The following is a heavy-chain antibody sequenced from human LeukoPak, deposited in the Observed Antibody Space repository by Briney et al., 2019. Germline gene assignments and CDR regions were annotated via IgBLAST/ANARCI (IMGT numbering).Heavy chain of an antibody. V-gene: IGHV3-21*01. J-gene: IGHJ4*02. D-gene: IGHD1-14*01. CDR2: ISSSSRYI. CDR3: AREAVDGIDY. Sequence: PGGSLRLSCTASGVTFGDYAMSWVRQAPGKGLEWVSSISSSSRYIYYADPVKGRFTISRDNAKNSLYLQMNNLRAEDTAVYYCAREAVDGIDYWGQGTLVTVSS. CDR1: GVTFGDYA.